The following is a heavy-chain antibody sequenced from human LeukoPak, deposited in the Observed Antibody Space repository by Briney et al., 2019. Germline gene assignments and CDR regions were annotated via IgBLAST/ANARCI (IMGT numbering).Heavy chain of an antibody. Sequence: GGSLRLSCAASGFTFSSYWMSWVHQAPGKGLEWVANIKQDGSEKYYVDSVKGRFTISRDNAKNSLYLQMNSLRAEDTAVYYCARDNHYYDSSGYYGDYFDYWGQGTLVTVSS. CDR3: ARDNHYYDSSGYYGDYFDY. CDR1: GFTFSSYW. CDR2: IKQDGSEK. D-gene: IGHD3-22*01. J-gene: IGHJ4*02. V-gene: IGHV3-7*03.